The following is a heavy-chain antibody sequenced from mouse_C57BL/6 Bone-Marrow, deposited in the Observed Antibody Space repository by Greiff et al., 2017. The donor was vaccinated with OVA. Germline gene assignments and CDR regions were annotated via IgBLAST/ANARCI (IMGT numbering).Heavy chain of an antibody. J-gene: IGHJ4*01. CDR1: GFTFSDYY. CDR2: ISNGGGST. V-gene: IGHV5-12*01. Sequence: DVMLVESGGGLVQPGGSLKLSCAASGFTFSDYYMYWVRQTPEKRLEWVAYISNGGGSTYYPDTVKGRVTISRDNAKNTLYLQMSRLKSEDTAMYFCARVGTTRGYAMDYWGQGTTVTVSS. CDR3: ARVGTTRGYAMDY. D-gene: IGHD2-12*01.